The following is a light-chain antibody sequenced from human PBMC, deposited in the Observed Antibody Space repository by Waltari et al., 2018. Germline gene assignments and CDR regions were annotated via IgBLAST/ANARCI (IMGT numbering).Light chain of an antibody. CDR3: QLWDKSSDPPYV. CDR2: EDS. CDR1: NIGSTS. V-gene: IGLV3-21*02. J-gene: IGLJ1*01. Sequence: SYVLTQPPSVSVAPGQTARMTCGANNIGSTSVHWYQKKPGQAPVPVVYEDSDRPSGIPERFSGSNSGNTATLTITRVEAGDEADYYCQLWDKSSDPPYVFGPGTKVTVL.